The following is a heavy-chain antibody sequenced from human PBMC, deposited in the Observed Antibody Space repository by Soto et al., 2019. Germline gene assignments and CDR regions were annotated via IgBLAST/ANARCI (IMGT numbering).Heavy chain of an antibody. V-gene: IGHV3-23*01. CDR2: ISGSGGST. D-gene: IGHD5-12*01. Sequence: GGSLRLSCAASGFTFSSYAMSWVRQAPGKGLEWVSAISGSGGSTYYADSVKGGFTIAGDNSKNTLYLQMNSLRAEDTAVYYCAKPFVSDSGYDGISVPDAFDIWGQGTMVTVSS. CDR1: GFTFSSYA. J-gene: IGHJ3*02. CDR3: AKPFVSDSGYDGISVPDAFDI.